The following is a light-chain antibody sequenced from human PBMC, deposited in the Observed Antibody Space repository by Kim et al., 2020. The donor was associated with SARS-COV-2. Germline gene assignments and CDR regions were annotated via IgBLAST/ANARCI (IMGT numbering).Light chain of an antibody. J-gene: IGLJ1*01. V-gene: IGLV3-1*01. CDR3: QAWDSSTYV. CDR1: KLGDKY. Sequence: SVSPGQTASITCSGDKLGDKYACWYQQKPRQSPVLVIYQDSKRPSGIPERFSGSNSGNTATLTISGTQAMDEADYYCQAWDSSTYVFGTGTKVTVL. CDR2: QDS.